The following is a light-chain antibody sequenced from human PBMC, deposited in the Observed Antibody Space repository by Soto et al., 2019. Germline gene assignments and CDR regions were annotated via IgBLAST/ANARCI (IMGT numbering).Light chain of an antibody. CDR1: SSNIGSNP. Sequence: QSVLTQPPSASGTPGLRVTFSCSGGSSNIGSNPVSWYQLLPGTAPKLLIYRNNQRPSGVPDRFSGSKSGTSASLAISGLRSGDEADYYCAAWDDSLSGRVFGGGTKVTVL. CDR3: AAWDDSLSGRV. CDR2: RNN. J-gene: IGLJ2*01. V-gene: IGLV1-47*01.